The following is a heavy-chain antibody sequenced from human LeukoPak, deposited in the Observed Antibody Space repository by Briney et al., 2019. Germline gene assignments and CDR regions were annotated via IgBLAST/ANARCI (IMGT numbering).Heavy chain of an antibody. Sequence: PSETLSLTCTVSGGSISSYYWSWIRQPPGKGLEWIGYIYYSGSTNYNPSLKSRVTISVDTSKNQFSLKLSSVTAADTAAYYCASYDILTGFDYWSQGTLVTVSS. J-gene: IGHJ4*02. CDR1: GGSISSYY. CDR3: ASYDILTGFDY. D-gene: IGHD3-9*01. CDR2: IYYSGST. V-gene: IGHV4-59*01.